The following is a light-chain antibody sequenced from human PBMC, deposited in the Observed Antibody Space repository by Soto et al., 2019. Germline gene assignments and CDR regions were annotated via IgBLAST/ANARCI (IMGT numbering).Light chain of an antibody. Sequence: QSVLTQPPSASGTPGQRVTICCSGSSSNIESNYVYWCQQFPGTAPKLLIYRNSQRPSGVPDRFSGSKSGTSASLAISGPRSEDEADYYCAAWDDSRGGVIGTGTKLTVL. CDR1: SSNIESNY. V-gene: IGLV1-47*01. CDR3: AAWDDSRGGV. J-gene: IGLJ1*01. CDR2: RNS.